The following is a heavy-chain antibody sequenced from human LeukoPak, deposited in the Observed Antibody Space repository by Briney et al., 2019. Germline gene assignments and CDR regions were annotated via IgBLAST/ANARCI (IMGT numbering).Heavy chain of an antibody. CDR1: GGSVNTYY. J-gene: IGHJ4*02. V-gene: IGHV4-59*08. CDR2: ISYSGGT. CDR3: ARHDPYSAAANY. Sequence: SETLSLTCTVSGGSVNTYYWSWIRQPPGKGLECIGYISYSGGTNYNPSLKSRVTMSLDTSKNQFSLRLSSVTAADTAVYYCARHDPYSAAANYWGQGTLVTVSP. D-gene: IGHD6-13*01.